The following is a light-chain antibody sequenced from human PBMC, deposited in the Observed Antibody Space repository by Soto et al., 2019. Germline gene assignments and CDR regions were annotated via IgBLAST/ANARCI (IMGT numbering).Light chain of an antibody. CDR2: GAS. Sequence: EIAMTQSPATLSVSPGERATLSCRASHSVTSNLAWDQHTPGQAPRLLIYGASTRATGIPARFSGSGSGTEFTLTISGLQSEDFAVYYCHQYTNWPWTFGQGTKVEI. J-gene: IGKJ1*01. CDR3: HQYTNWPWT. CDR1: HSVTSN. V-gene: IGKV3-15*01.